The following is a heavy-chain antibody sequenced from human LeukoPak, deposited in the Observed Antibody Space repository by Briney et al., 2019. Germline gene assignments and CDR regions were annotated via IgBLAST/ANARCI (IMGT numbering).Heavy chain of an antibody. V-gene: IGHV3-30*18. CDR3: AKDRNDYVWGSYRYRKSNDAFDI. J-gene: IGHJ3*02. CDR2: ISYDGSNK. CDR1: GFTFSSYG. D-gene: IGHD3-16*02. Sequence: GGSLRLSCAASGFTFSSYGMHWVRQAPGKGLEWVAVISYDGSNKYYADSVKGRFTISRDNSKNTLYLQMNSLRAEDTAVYYCAKDRNDYVWGSYRYRKSNDAFDIWGQGTMVTVSS.